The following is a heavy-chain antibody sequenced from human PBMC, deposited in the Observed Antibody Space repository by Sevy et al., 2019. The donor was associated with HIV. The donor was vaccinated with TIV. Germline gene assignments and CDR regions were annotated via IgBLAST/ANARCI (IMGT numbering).Heavy chain of an antibody. V-gene: IGHV3-33*01. CDR1: GFTFSHFG. CDR3: ARGPSLIVAGAAGYLDY. Sequence: GGSLRLSCTASGFTFSHFGIHWVRQAPGKGLQWVALMWYGGNDKYYADSVKGRFTISRDSSKNTLYLQMNNLRAEDTAVYYCARGPSLIVAGAAGYLDYWGQRTLVTVSS. J-gene: IGHJ4*02. CDR2: MWYGGNDK. D-gene: IGHD2-21*01.